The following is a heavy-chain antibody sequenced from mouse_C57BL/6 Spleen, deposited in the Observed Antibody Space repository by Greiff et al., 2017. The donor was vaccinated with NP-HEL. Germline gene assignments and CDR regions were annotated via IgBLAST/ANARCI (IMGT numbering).Heavy chain of an antibody. Sequence: QVQLQQPGAELVMPGASVKLSCKASGYTFTSYWMHWVKQRPGQGLEWIGEIDPSDSYTTYNQKFKGKSTLTVDKSSSTAYMQLSSLTSEDSAVYYCARWPPYYSNYSSLDYWGQGTTLTVSS. CDR3: ARWPPYYSNYSSLDY. CDR2: IDPSDSYT. D-gene: IGHD2-5*01. V-gene: IGHV1-69*01. J-gene: IGHJ2*01. CDR1: GYTFTSYW.